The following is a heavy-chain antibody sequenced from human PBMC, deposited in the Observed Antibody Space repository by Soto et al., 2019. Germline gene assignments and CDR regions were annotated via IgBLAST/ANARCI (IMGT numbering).Heavy chain of an antibody. CDR2: ISTTSFTI. V-gene: IGHV3-48*02. D-gene: IGHD2-15*01. J-gene: IGHJ5*01. CDR3: ARDRCYDGTCYSASDS. Sequence: GGSVRLSCAASGFSFSTYNMDWVRQAPGKGPEWIAYISTTSFTIYYADSVKGRFTISRDNDRNSLYLEMNSLRDEDTAVYYCARDRCYDGTCYSASDSWGQGTLVTVSS. CDR1: GFSFSTYN.